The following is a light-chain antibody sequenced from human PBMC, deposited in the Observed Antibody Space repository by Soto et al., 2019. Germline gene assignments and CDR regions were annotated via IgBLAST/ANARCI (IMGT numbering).Light chain of an antibody. Sequence: IVMTQSPATLSVCPGERATLSCRASQSVISNLAWYQQKPGQAPRLLIYGASTRATGIPARFSGSGSGTDFTLTISRLEPEDFAVYYCQQYGSSPWTFAQGTKVDIK. J-gene: IGKJ1*01. V-gene: IGKV3-20*01. CDR2: GAS. CDR1: QSVISN. CDR3: QQYGSSPWT.